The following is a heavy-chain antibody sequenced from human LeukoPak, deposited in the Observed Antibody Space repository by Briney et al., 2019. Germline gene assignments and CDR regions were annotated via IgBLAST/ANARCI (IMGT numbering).Heavy chain of an antibody. D-gene: IGHD2-21*02. Sequence: SETLSLTCTVSGVSVSSGSYYWSWIRQHPGKGLEWIGYIYYSGSTYYNPSLKSRVTISVDTSKNQFSLKLSSVTAADTAVYYCARDDFSVFDPWGQGTLVTVSS. CDR3: ARDDFSVFDP. V-gene: IGHV4-31*03. J-gene: IGHJ5*02. CDR2: IYYSGST. CDR1: GVSVSSGSYY.